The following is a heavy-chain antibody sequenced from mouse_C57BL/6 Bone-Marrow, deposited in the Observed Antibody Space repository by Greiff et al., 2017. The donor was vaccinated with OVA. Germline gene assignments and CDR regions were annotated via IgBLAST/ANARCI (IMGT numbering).Heavy chain of an antibody. CDR1: GFTFSDYY. V-gene: IGHV5-12*01. J-gene: IGHJ4*01. D-gene: IGHD2-3*01. Sequence: EVKLMESGGGLVQPGGSLKLSCAASGFTFSDYYMYWVRQTPEKRLEWVAYISNGGGRTYYPDTVKGRFTISRDNAKNTLYRQMSRLKSEDTAMYYCARQSVYDGYYGGAMDYWGQGTSGTVSS. CDR2: ISNGGGRT. CDR3: ARQSVYDGYYGGAMDY.